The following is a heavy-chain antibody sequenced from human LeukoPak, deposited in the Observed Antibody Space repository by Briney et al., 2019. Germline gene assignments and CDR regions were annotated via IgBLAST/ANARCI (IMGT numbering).Heavy chain of an antibody. V-gene: IGHV3-23*01. Sequence: GGSLRLSCVASGFTFEKYVMNWVRQAPGKGLEWLATIYGSGVSISYADSVKGRFTISRDNSNNTQYLQMNSLRAEDTAIYFCAKDLGWELPAEAYWGQGILVTVSS. J-gene: IGHJ4*02. D-gene: IGHD1-26*01. CDR1: GFTFEKYV. CDR2: IYGSGVSI. CDR3: AKDLGWELPAEAY.